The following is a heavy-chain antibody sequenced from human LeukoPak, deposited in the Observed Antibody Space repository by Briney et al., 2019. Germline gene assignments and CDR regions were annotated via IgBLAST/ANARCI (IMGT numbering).Heavy chain of an antibody. J-gene: IGHJ5*02. CDR3: AKPRIVGVKGLDP. Sequence: PGGSLRLSCVASGSTFTTYAMNWVRQAPGKGLEWVSVISGSGDSTYYADSVKGRFTISRDNSKNTLYLQMNSLRAEDTAVYYCAKPRIVGVKGLDPWGQGTLVTVSS. CDR2: ISGSGDST. CDR1: GSTFTTYA. V-gene: IGHV3-23*01. D-gene: IGHD1-26*01.